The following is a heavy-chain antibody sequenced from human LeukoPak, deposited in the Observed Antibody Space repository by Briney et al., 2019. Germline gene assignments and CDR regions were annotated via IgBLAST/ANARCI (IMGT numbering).Heavy chain of an antibody. CDR3: AKDMSGGDCPDY. CDR2: ISYDGSDK. Sequence: GGSLRLSCAAPAFTFSSYGMHWVRQAPGKGLEWVALISYDGSDKDYAKSVKGRFTISRDNSKNTLYLQMNSLRAEDTAVYYCAKDMSGGDCPDYWGQGTLVTVSS. J-gene: IGHJ4*02. CDR1: AFTFSSYG. D-gene: IGHD2-21*02. V-gene: IGHV3-30*18.